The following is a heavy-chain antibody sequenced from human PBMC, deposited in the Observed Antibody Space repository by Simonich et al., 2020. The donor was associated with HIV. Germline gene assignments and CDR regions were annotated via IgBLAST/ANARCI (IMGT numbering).Heavy chain of an antibody. CDR2: ISYDGSNK. D-gene: IGHD3-16*01. CDR1: GFTFSSYA. V-gene: IGHV3-30*07. J-gene: IGHJ4*02. Sequence: QVQLVESGGGVVQPGRSLRLSCAASGFTFSSYAMHWVRQDPGKGLEWVAVISYDGSNKYYADSVKGRFTISRDNSKNTLYLQMTSLRDEDTAGYYCASGGSISSVWADDYWGQGTLVTVSS. CDR3: ASGGSISSVWADDY.